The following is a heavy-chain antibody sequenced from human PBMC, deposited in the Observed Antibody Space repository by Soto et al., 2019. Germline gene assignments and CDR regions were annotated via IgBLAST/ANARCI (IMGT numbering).Heavy chain of an antibody. CDR1: GGSVSSGSYY. CDR2: IYYSGST. D-gene: IGHD6-19*01. V-gene: IGHV4-61*01. J-gene: IGHJ6*02. Sequence: QVQLQESGPGLVKPSETLSLTCTVSGGSVSSGSYYWSWIRQPPGKGLEWIGYIYYSGSTNYNPSLTSRVTISVDTTKNPSSLKLSSVTAADTAVYYCARDKQRWLVPGNYYYGMDVWGQGTTVTVSS. CDR3: ARDKQRWLVPGNYYYGMDV.